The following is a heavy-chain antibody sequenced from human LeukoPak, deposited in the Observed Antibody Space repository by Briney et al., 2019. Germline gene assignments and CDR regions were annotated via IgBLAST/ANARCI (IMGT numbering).Heavy chain of an antibody. V-gene: IGHV1-69*01. CDR1: GGTFSSYA. Sequence: SVKVSCKASGGTFSSYAISWVRQAPGQGLEWMGGIIPIFGTANYAQKFQGRVTITADESTSTAYMELSSLRSGDTAVYYCARGLLGYCSSTSCYTSAFDIWGQGTMVTVSS. D-gene: IGHD2-2*02. CDR3: ARGLLGYCSSTSCYTSAFDI. CDR2: IIPIFGTA. J-gene: IGHJ3*02.